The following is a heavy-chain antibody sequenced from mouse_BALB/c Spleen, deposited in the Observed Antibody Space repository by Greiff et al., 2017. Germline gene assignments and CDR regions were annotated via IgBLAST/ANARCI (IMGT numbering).Heavy chain of an antibody. D-gene: IGHD4-1*01. CDR1: GYSFTGYY. CDR3: ARWDGYYFDY. CDR2: INPYNGAT. J-gene: IGHJ2*01. Sequence: EVQLVESGPELVKPGASVKISCKASGYSFTGYYMHWVKQSHVKSLEWIGRINPYNGATSYNQNFKDKASLTVDKSSSTAYMELHSLTSEDSAVYYCARWDGYYFDYWGQGTTLTVSS. V-gene: IGHV1-31*01.